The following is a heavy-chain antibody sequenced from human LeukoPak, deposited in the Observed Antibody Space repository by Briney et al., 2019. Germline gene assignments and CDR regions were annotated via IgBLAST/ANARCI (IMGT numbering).Heavy chain of an antibody. D-gene: IGHD1-26*01. J-gene: IGHJ4*02. CDR3: ARKEREPNRLDY. V-gene: IGHV3-30*03. CDR2: ISYGGSNR. CDR1: GFTFSSYG. Sequence: GRSLRLSCAVSGFTFSSYGMHWVRQAPGKGLEWVAVISYGGSNRYYADSVKGRFTISRDNAKNTLYLQMNSLRAEDTAVYYCARKEREPNRLDYWGQGTLVTVSS.